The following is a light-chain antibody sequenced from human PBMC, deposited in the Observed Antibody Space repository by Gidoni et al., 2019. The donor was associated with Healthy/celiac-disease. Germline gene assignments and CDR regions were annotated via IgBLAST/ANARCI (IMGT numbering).Light chain of an antibody. CDR2: TKN. CDR3: YSRDSTGNHWV. V-gene: IGLV3-19*01. Sequence: SSELTQDPAVSVALGQTVRITCLGDSLRSYSASWYQQKPGQAPVLVIYTKNNRPSGVPDRFSGSSSGNTASLTITGAQAEDEADYYCYSRDSTGNHWVFGGGTKLTVL. CDR1: SLRSYS. J-gene: IGLJ3*02.